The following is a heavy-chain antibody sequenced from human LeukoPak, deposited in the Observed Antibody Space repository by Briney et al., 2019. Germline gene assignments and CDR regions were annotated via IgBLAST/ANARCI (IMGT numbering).Heavy chain of an antibody. J-gene: IGHJ6*02. D-gene: IGHD3-10*01. Sequence: GGSLRLSCAASGFSFGSYTMNWVRQAPGKGLEWVSLITHTSSYIDYADSVKGRFTISRDNARNSLYLQMDSLRAEDTAVYYCGRSAPDPVGRPGYYYGIDVWGQGTTVTVSS. CDR2: ITHTSSYI. CDR3: GRSAPDPVGRPGYYYGIDV. V-gene: IGHV3-21*01. CDR1: GFSFGSYT.